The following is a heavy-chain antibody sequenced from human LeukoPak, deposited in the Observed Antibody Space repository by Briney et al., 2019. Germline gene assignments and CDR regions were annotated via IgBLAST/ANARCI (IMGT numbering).Heavy chain of an antibody. J-gene: IGHJ4*02. D-gene: IGHD3-16*01. CDR3: ARGGMTRDFDY. Sequence: SETLSLTCTVSGGSISSHYWSWIRQPPGKGLEWIGYIYYSGSTNYNPSLKSRVTISVDTSKNQFSLKLSSVTAADTAVYYCARGGMTRDFDYWGQGTLVTVSS. V-gene: IGHV4-59*11. CDR1: GGSISSHY. CDR2: IYYSGST.